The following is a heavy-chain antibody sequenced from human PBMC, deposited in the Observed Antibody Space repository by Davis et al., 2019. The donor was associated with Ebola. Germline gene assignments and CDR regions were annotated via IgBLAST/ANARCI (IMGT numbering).Heavy chain of an antibody. CDR3: ALTTYYYYGMDV. V-gene: IGHV3-53*01. Sequence: GESLKISCAASGFTVSSNYMSWVRQAPGKGLEWVSVIYSGGSTYYADSVKGRFTISRDNSKNTLYLQMNSLRAEDTAVYYCALTTYYYYGMDVWGQGTTVTVSS. CDR2: IYSGGST. J-gene: IGHJ6*02. CDR1: GFTVSSNY. D-gene: IGHD4/OR15-4a*01.